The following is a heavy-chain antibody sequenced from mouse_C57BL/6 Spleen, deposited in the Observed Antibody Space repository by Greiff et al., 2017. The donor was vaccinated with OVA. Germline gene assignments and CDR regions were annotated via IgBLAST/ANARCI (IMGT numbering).Heavy chain of an antibody. D-gene: IGHD2-4*01. V-gene: IGHV1-39*01. CDR3: ARSRYDYDLYYFDY. CDR2: INPNYGTT. Sequence: LVESGPELVKPGASVKISCKASGYSFTDYNMNWVKQSNGKSLEWIGVINPNYGTTSYNQKFKGKATLTVDQSSSTAYMQLNSLTSEDSAVYYCARSRYDYDLYYFDYWGQGTTLTVSS. CDR1: GYSFTDYN. J-gene: IGHJ2*01.